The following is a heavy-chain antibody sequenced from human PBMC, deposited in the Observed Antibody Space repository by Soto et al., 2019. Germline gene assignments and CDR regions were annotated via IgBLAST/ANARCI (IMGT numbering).Heavy chain of an antibody. V-gene: IGHV1-69*01. CDR3: ARVGHITNYGMAV. J-gene: IGHJ6*02. CDR2: IIPFFGTS. Sequence: QVQLVQSGAEVKKPGSSVKVSCEASGGTFSSYPINWVRQATGQGLEWMGGIIPFFGTSNYAQKFQGRVKITADDSTSTAYMELRSLGSEDPAVYYCARVGHITNYGMAVWGQGTTVTVSS. D-gene: IGHD1-26*01. CDR1: GGTFSSYP.